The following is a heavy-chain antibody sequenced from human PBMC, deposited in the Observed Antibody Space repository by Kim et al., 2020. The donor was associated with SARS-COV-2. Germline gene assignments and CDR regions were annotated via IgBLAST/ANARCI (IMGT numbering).Heavy chain of an antibody. V-gene: IGHV3-74*01. Sequence: TTYADSVKGRFTISRDNAKNTLYLQMNSLRAEDTAVYFCASGFSGYFYYWGQGALVTVSS. J-gene: IGHJ4*02. D-gene: IGHD3-22*01. CDR2: T. CDR3: ASGFSGYFYY.